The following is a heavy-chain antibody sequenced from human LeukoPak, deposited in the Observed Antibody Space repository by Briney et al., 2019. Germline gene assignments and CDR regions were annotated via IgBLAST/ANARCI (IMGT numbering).Heavy chain of an antibody. V-gene: IGHV1-69*04. Sequence: ASVKVSCKASGGTFSSYAISWERQAPGQGLERMGRIIPILGIANYAQKFQGRVTITADKSTSTAYMELSSLRSEDTAVYYCARADYGDPTRSNDAFDIWGQGTMVTVSS. J-gene: IGHJ3*02. CDR3: ARADYGDPTRSNDAFDI. D-gene: IGHD4-17*01. CDR1: GGTFSSYA. CDR2: IIPILGIA.